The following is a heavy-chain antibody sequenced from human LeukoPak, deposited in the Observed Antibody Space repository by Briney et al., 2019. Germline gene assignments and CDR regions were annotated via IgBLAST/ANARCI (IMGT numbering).Heavy chain of an antibody. J-gene: IGHJ4*02. CDR1: AFTFSKYS. V-gene: IGHV3-7*01. Sequence: GGSLRLSCAASAFTFSKYSMTWVRQGPGRRLEWVATTKEDGSAQDYVDSVKGRFTISRDNAKKLVSLQMNSLRAEDTAVYYCATTSSLPDYFHYWGQGILVTVSS. CDR3: ATTSSLPDYFHY. CDR2: TKEDGSAQ. D-gene: IGHD2-2*01.